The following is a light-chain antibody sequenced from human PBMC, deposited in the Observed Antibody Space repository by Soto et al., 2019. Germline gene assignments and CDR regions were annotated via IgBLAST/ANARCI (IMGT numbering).Light chain of an antibody. V-gene: IGKV3D-20*02. Sequence: DIALTQPPGTPPLHPRERATLPCRASQNVDSNYLAWYQQKPGQAPRIIIFGASGRATGIPDRFSGSGSGTDFTLTISRLEPEDFAVYYCQQRSNWTSLTFGGGAKVDI. CDR3: QQRSNWTSLT. CDR1: QNVDSNY. CDR2: GAS. J-gene: IGKJ4*01.